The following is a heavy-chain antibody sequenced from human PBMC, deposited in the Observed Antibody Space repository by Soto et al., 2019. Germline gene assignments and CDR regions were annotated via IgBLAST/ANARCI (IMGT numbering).Heavy chain of an antibody. Sequence: EVQLVESGGGLVQPGGSLRLSCAASGFTFSSYAMHWVRQAPGKGLECVSAINSNGGSTYYANSVKGRFTISRDNSKNTLYLQMGSLRAEDMAVYYCARLGTTYYFDYWGQGPWSPSPQ. CDR3: ARLGTTYYFDY. CDR2: INSNGGST. CDR1: GFTFSSYA. D-gene: IGHD4-17*01. V-gene: IGHV3-64*01. J-gene: IGHJ4*02.